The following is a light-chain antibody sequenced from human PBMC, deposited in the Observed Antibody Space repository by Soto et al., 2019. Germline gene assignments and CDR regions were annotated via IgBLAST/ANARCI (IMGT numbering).Light chain of an antibody. V-gene: IGLV2-18*02. CDR1: SSDFGYYNR. Sequence: QSALTQPPSVYGSPGQPLTISCTGTSSDFGYYNRVSWYQQPPGSAPKLLIYEVSNRPSGVPDRFSGSKSGNTASLTISGLQAADEADYYCIAYTGSSTSYVFGTGTKVTV. CDR2: EVS. J-gene: IGLJ1*01. CDR3: IAYTGSSTSYV.